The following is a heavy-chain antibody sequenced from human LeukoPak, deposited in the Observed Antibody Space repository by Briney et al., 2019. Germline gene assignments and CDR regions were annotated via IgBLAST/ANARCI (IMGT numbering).Heavy chain of an antibody. V-gene: IGHV3-74*01. CDR2: INVDGSDM. CDR3: ARVSGPGMNEYYHL. D-gene: IGHD2-8*02. Sequence: GGSLRLSCAASGFIFSGAWMHWVRQAPGKGLVWVSRINVDGSDMRYADSVKGRFTVSRDNVKNTLYLQMNSLRAEDTALYYCARVSGPGMNEYYHLWGQGTLVTVSS. J-gene: IGHJ1*01. CDR1: GFIFSGAW.